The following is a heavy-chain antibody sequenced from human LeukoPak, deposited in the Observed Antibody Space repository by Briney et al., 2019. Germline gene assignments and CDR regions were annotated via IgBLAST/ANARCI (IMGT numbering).Heavy chain of an antibody. J-gene: IGHJ6*02. Sequence: PGGSLRLSCAASGFTFSSYAMHWVRQAPGGGLEYVSAISSKGGSTYYANSVKGRFTISRDNSKNTLYLQMGSLRAEDMAVYYCARAGGSGSSTYYYGMGVWGQGTTVTVSS. V-gene: IGHV3-64*01. CDR2: ISSKGGST. CDR3: ARAGGSGSSTYYYGMGV. D-gene: IGHD3-10*01. CDR1: GFTFSSYA.